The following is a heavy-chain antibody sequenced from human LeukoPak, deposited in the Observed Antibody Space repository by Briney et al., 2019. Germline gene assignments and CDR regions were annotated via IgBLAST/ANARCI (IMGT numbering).Heavy chain of an antibody. D-gene: IGHD1-14*01. V-gene: IGHV3-48*01. CDR1: GFTFSSYS. CDR2: ISSSSSTI. CDR3: AKEWGNRNFDY. J-gene: IGHJ4*02. Sequence: LSGGSPRLSCAASGFTFSSYSMNWVRQAPGKGLEWVSYISSSSSTIYYADSVKGRFTISRDNSKNTLYLQMSTLRAEDTAVYYCAKEWGNRNFDYWGQGTLVTVSS.